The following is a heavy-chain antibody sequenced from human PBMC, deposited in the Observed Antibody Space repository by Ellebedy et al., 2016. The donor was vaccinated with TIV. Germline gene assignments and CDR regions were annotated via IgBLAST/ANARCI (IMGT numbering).Heavy chain of an antibody. CDR1: GFTFSDYW. J-gene: IGHJ4*02. CDR3: ARGESSGWYGYYFDY. Sequence: GESLKISCVGSGFTFSDYWMYWVRQGPGKELVWLARIDKDGSDTTYADSVRGRFTVSRDNLKNTLFLEMNNLRGDDTGVYFCARGESSGWYGYYFDYWGQGAQVTVSS. CDR2: IDKDGSDT. D-gene: IGHD6-19*01. V-gene: IGHV3-74*01.